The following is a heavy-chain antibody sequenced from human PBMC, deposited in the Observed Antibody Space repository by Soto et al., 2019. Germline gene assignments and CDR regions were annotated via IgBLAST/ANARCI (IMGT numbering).Heavy chain of an antibody. V-gene: IGHV3-30*18. J-gene: IGHJ4*02. CDR3: AKGRGSYYYDSSGYYTFDY. Sequence: GGSLRLSCAASGFTFSSYGMHWVRQAPGKGLEWVAVISYDGSNKYYADSVKGRFTISRDNSKNTLYLQMNSLRAEDTAVYYCAKGRGSYYYDSSGYYTFDYWGQGTLVTVSS. D-gene: IGHD3-22*01. CDR2: ISYDGSNK. CDR1: GFTFSSYG.